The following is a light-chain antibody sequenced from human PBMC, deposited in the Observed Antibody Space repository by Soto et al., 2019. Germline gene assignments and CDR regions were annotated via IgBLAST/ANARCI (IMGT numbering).Light chain of an antibody. CDR3: HQSYNTPLT. V-gene: IGKV1-39*01. J-gene: IGKJ4*01. CDR2: AAS. Sequence: DLQMTQSPSSLSASVVDRVTITCRASQSISNYLNWYQQKPGKAPKLLIYAASSLQSGVPSRFSGSGSGTDFTLTISSLQPEDFATYYCHQSYNTPLTFGGGTKVEI. CDR1: QSISNY.